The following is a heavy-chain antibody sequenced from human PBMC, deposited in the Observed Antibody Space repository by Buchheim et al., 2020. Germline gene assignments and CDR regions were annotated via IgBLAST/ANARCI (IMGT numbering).Heavy chain of an antibody. CDR2: ISGGGDTT. V-gene: IGHV3-23*01. J-gene: IGHJ4*02. CDR1: GFTFSNFA. Sequence: EVQLLESGGGLVQPGGSLRLSCAASGFTFSNFAMSWVRQAPGKGLEWVSGISGGGDTTYYADSVKGRFTISRDHSKNTLYLQMNSLRAEYTAIYYCAKRSGSYASFDYWSQGTL. CDR3: AKRSGSYASFDY. D-gene: IGHD1-26*01.